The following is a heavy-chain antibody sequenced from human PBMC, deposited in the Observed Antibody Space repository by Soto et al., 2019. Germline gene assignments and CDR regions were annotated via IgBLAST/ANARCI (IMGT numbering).Heavy chain of an antibody. CDR1: GFTFSSYG. CDR2: ISYEGSNK. CDR3: AKAIAARGYYYGMDV. J-gene: IGHJ6*02. D-gene: IGHD6-6*01. Sequence: PGGSLRLSCAASGFTFSSYGMHWVCQAPGKGLEWVAAISYEGSNKYYADSVKGRFTISRDNSKNTLYLQMNSLRAEDTAVYYCAKAIAARGYYYGMDVWGQGTTVTVSS. V-gene: IGHV3-30*18.